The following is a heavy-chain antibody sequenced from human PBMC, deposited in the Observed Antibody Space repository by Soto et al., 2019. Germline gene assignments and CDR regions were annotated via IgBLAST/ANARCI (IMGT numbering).Heavy chain of an antibody. CDR2: IIGDGSGA. V-gene: IGHV3-74*01. J-gene: IGHJ4*02. CDR3: AGVAVATRGIDY. CDR1: GFTFSGSW. D-gene: IGHD6-19*01. Sequence: GGTLRLSFVASGFTFSGSWVHRVRQAPGKGLVWLSRIIGDGSGADYADSVKGRFIISRDNAKNTVYLQMDSLGAEDTAVYYCAGVAVATRGIDYWGQGQLVTGSS.